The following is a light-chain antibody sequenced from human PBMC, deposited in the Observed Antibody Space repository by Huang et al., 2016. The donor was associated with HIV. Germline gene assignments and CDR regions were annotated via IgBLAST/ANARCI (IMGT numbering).Light chain of an antibody. CDR2: EAS. CDR3: QQYDNFPPT. Sequence: DIQMTQSPSFLSASVGDRVTITCQASQDIRFYLNWYQQKPGKAPELLIFEASNLQTGVSSRFSGSGSGTDFTFTISSLQPEDIATYYCQQYDNFPPTFGQGTRLEIK. CDR1: QDIRFY. V-gene: IGKV1-33*01. J-gene: IGKJ5*01.